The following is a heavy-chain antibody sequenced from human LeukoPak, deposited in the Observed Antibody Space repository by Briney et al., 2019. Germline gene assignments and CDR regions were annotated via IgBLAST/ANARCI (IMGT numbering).Heavy chain of an antibody. D-gene: IGHD3-16*01. J-gene: IGHJ4*02. V-gene: IGHV2-5*08. CDR1: GVPLSTSGMR. Sequence: SGPTLVNPTQTLTLTCTFSGVPLSTSGMRVSWIRQPPGKALEWLALIYWDDDKRYSPSLKSRLTITKDTSKNQVVLTMTNMDPVDTATYYCAHRLYSYEEYLFDYWGQGTLVTVSS. CDR2: IYWDDDK. CDR3: AHRLYSYEEYLFDY.